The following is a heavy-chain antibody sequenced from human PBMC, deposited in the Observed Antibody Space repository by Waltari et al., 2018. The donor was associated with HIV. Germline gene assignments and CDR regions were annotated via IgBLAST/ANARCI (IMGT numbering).Heavy chain of an antibody. CDR1: GRILSDYV. CDR2: INIARDQR. Sequence: VPLVLPGPEVKRPGAAVKISCAASGRILSDYVVHWVHQAPGQGLERMGRINIARDQRRFSDTSQCPVALNLDTSQTIVFRELKNATSDDTAVYFCARGTTWLVSVLESWGQGTLVTVSS. J-gene: IGHJ1*01. CDR3: ARGTTWLVSVLES. V-gene: IGHV1-3*04. D-gene: IGHD6-19*01.